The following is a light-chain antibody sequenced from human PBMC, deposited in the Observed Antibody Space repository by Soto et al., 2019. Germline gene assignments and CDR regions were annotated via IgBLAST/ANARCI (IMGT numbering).Light chain of an antibody. V-gene: IGKV3-15*01. Sequence: EIVMTQSPATLSVSPGERATLSCRASQSVSSNLAWYQQKPGQAPRLLIYGASTRATGIPARFSGSGSGTEFTLTISSLQSEDFAVYYCQQYNNWLTFGQGTKVENK. CDR1: QSVSSN. CDR2: GAS. CDR3: QQYNNWLT. J-gene: IGKJ1*01.